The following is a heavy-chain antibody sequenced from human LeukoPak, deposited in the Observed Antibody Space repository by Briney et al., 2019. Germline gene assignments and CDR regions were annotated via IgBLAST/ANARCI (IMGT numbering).Heavy chain of an antibody. D-gene: IGHD1-1*01. J-gene: IGHJ4*02. CDR2: IDSGGST. CDR1: GITVSHNY. V-gene: IGHV3-66*01. Sequence: GGSLRLSCEVSGITVSHNYMNWVRQAPGKGLEWVSVIDSGGSTYYADSVKGRFTASRDISRNTVFLQLTGLRAEDTAIYYCAREWNGDYAFENWGQGTLVIVSS. CDR3: AREWNGDYAFEN.